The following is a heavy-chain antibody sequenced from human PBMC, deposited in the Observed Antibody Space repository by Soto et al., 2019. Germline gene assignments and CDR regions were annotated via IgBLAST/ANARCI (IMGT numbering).Heavy chain of an antibody. CDR2: ISASNGHT. CDR1: GYTFSGHS. D-gene: IGHD3-3*01. CDR3: ARNTGSGNSGGFDY. Sequence: ASVKVSCKASGYTFSGHSISWVRQAPGQGLEWMGWISASNGHTNYAQKFQGRVTMTTDTFTTTVYMEMKSLRSDDTAVYYCARNTGSGNSGGFDYWGQGTLGTVSS. V-gene: IGHV1-18*04. J-gene: IGHJ4*02.